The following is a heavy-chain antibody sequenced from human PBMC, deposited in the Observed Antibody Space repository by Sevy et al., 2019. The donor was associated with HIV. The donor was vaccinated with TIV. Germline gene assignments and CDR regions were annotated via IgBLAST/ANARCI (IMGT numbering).Heavy chain of an antibody. D-gene: IGHD3-22*01. V-gene: IGHV4-61*01. CDR3: AREIYFYENSGFYYFDS. Sequence: SETLSLTCNVSVASVSSGKYYWTWIRQRPGKDLEWSGQVSYSGRTNYNPSLKSRVTISEDTSKNQFSLSLNSVTAADTATYYCAREIYFYENSGFYYFDSWGLGILVTVSS. CDR1: VASVSSGKYY. CDR2: VSYSGRT. J-gene: IGHJ4*02.